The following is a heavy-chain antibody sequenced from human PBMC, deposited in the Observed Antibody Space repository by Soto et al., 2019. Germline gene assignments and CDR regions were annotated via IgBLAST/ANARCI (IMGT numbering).Heavy chain of an antibody. V-gene: IGHV3-21*01. CDR1: GFTFSSYS. Sequence: EVQLVESGGGLVKPGGSLRLSCAASGFTFSSYSMNWVRQAPGKGLEWVSSISTSSSYMYYADSVRGRFTISRDNAKNSLHLQMDSLRAEDTAIYYCARAGEYLGQGTLVTVSS. CDR2: ISTSSSYM. CDR3: ARAGEY. J-gene: IGHJ4*02.